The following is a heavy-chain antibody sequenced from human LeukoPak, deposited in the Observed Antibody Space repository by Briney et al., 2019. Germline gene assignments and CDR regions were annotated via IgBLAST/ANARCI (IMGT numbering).Heavy chain of an antibody. CDR3: AKSPSVAVAGTYSPYYFDS. CDR1: VFTFSSLA. V-gene: IGHV3-23*01. J-gene: IGHJ4*02. Sequence: GESLRLSCAASVFTFSSLAMSWVRQAPGGGVEWVSSISGSGCSTYYGDSVKGRFTISRDNSRNTLYLQMSSLRAEDTAVYSCAKSPSVAVAGTYSPYYFDSWGQGTLVTVSS. CDR2: ISGSGCST. D-gene: IGHD6-19*01.